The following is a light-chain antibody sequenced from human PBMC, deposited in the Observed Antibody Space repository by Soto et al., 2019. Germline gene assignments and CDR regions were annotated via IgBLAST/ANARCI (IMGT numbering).Light chain of an antibody. J-gene: IGKJ1*01. V-gene: IGKV3-20*01. CDR1: QSVSSSY. Sequence: EIVLTQSPGTLSLSPGERATLSCRASQSVSSSYLAWYQQKPGQAPRLLTYGASSRATGIPDRFSGSGSGTDFTLTISRLETEDFGVYYCQQYATSPPRTFGQGTKV. CDR2: GAS. CDR3: QQYATSPPRT.